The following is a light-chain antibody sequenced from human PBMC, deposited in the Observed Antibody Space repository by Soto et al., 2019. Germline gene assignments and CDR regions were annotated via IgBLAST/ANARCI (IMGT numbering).Light chain of an antibody. CDR3: QQYYSYPRT. CDR2: AAS. CDR1: QGISSY. V-gene: IGKV1-8*01. J-gene: IGKJ1*01. Sequence: IQMTQSPSAMSAYVGDRVTITCRASQGISSYLAWYQQKPGKAPKLLIYAASTLQSGVPSRFSGSGSGTDFTLTISCLQSEDFATYYCQQYYSYPRTFGQGTKVDIK.